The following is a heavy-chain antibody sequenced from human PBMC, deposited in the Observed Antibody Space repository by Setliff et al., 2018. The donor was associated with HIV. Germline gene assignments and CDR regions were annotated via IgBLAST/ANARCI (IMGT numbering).Heavy chain of an antibody. CDR2: INPKSGDT. J-gene: IGHJ3*02. Sequence: ASVKVSCKASGYTFTYLFIHWVRLAPGRGLEWMGVINPKSGDTNYAQKFQGRVTMTTDTSTSTAYMELRSLRSDDTAVYYCARGAYSSIWFSQGLNAFDIWGQGTMVTVSS. CDR1: GYTFTYLF. D-gene: IGHD6-13*01. V-gene: IGHV1-2*02. CDR3: ARGAYSSIWFSQGLNAFDI.